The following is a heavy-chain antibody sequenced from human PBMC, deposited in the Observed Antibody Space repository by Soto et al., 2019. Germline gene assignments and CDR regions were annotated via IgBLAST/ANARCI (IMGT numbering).Heavy chain of an antibody. CDR1: GGSISSGGYY. CDR2: IYYSGST. Sequence: SETLSLTCTVSGGSISSGGYYWSWIRQHPGKGLEWIGYIYYSGSTYYNPSLKSRVTISVDTSKNQFSLKLSSVTAADTAVYYCARDRYYDSSGYYLDYWGQGTLVTVSS. J-gene: IGHJ4*02. D-gene: IGHD3-22*01. CDR3: ARDRYYDSSGYYLDY. V-gene: IGHV4-31*03.